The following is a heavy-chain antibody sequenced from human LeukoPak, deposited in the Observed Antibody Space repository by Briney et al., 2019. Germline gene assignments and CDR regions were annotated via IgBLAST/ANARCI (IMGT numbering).Heavy chain of an antibody. V-gene: IGHV3-15*01. CDR1: GFTFSNAW. D-gene: IGHD2-2*01. J-gene: IGHJ6*02. CDR2: IKSNTDGGTA. Sequence: SGGSLRLSCAASGFTFSNAWMSWVRQAPGKGLEWVGRIKSNTDGGTAVYTAPVNGRFSISRDDSKNTLYLQINSLKTEDTAVYYCTTITLEYEGFYYYGLDVWGQGTSVTVSS. CDR3: TTITLEYEGFYYYGLDV.